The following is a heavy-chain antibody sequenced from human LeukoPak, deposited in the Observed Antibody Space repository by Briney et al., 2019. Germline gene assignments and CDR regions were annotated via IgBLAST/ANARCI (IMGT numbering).Heavy chain of an antibody. CDR1: GFTFTNYW. CDR2: INEDGSKK. Sequence: GGSLRLSCAASGFTFTNYWMSWVRQAPGKGLEWLANINEDGSKKYYVDSVKGRFTISRDNSKNTLYLQMNSPRAEDTAVYYCAKDRPIAAAGTLDYWGQGTLVTVSS. J-gene: IGHJ4*02. D-gene: IGHD6-13*01. CDR3: AKDRPIAAAGTLDY. V-gene: IGHV3-7*01.